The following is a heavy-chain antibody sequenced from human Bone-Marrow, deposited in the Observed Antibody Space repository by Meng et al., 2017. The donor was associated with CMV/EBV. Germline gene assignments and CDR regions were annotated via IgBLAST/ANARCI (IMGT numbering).Heavy chain of an antibody. Sequence: GESLKISCAASGFSFNRYGMHWVRQAPGRGLEWVAFIRYDGSNKYYGDSVQGRFIVSRDNSKNTLYLQLNNLRAVDTAVFYCAKDQNYVAGVFDYWGQGTLVTVSS. J-gene: IGHJ4*02. D-gene: IGHD3-16*01. CDR2: IRYDGSNK. V-gene: IGHV3-30*02. CDR3: AKDQNYVAGVFDY. CDR1: GFSFNRYG.